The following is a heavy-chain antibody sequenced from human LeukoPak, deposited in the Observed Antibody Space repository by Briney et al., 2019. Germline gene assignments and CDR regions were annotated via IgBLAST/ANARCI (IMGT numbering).Heavy chain of an antibody. V-gene: IGHV3-30*18. CDR2: ISYDGSNK. D-gene: IGHD3-10*01. J-gene: IGHJ4*02. CDR3: AKEGGSGSYPFDY. Sequence: GGSLRLSCAASGFTFSSYGMHWVRQAPGKGLEWVAVISYDGSNKYYADSVKGRFTISRDNSKNTLYLQMNSLRAEDTAVYYCAKEGGSGSYPFDYWGQGTLVTVSS. CDR1: GFTFSSYG.